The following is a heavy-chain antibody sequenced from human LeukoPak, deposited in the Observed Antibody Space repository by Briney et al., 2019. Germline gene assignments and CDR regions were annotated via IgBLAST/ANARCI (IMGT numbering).Heavy chain of an antibody. CDR2: ISAYNTNT. Sequence: ASVKVSCKASGYTFSNYGLTWVRQAPGQGLEWMAWISAYNTNTNYAQKFQGRVSMTTDTSTSTVYMELSSLRSEDTAVYYCARDLNGKADSLAFDIWGQGTMVTVSS. CDR3: ARDLNGKADSLAFDI. J-gene: IGHJ3*02. V-gene: IGHV1-18*01. D-gene: IGHD3-16*02. CDR1: GYTFSNYG.